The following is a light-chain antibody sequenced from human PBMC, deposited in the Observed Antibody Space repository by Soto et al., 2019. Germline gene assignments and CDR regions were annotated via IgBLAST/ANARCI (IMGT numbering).Light chain of an antibody. CDR3: QRYGTSPPLT. J-gene: IGKJ4*01. CDR2: GAS. Sequence: ERVMTQSPATLSASTVERVTLSCRAIQSVASSVAWYQQKPGQAPRLLIYGASSRATGIPDRFSGSGSATDFTLTISRLEPEDFAVYYCQRYGTSPPLTFGGGTKV. V-gene: IGKV3-20*01. CDR1: QSVASS.